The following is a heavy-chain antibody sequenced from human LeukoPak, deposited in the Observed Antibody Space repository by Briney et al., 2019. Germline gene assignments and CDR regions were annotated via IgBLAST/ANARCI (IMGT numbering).Heavy chain of an antibody. J-gene: IGHJ3*02. D-gene: IGHD4-17*01. CDR2: ISYSGNT. CDR1: GGSISSSSYY. V-gene: IGHV4-39*01. Sequence: TPSETLSLTCTVSGGSISSSSYYWGWIRQPPGKGLEWVGTISYSGNTYYNPSLKSRVTISLDTSKNQFSLRLNSVTAADTAVYYCARRDYGRGDAFDIWGQGTMVTVSS. CDR3: ARRDYGRGDAFDI.